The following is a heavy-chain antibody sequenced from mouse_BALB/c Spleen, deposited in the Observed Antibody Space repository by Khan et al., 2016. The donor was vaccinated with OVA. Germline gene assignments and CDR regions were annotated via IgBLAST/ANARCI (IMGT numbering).Heavy chain of an antibody. V-gene: IGHV7-3*02. CDR2: IRKKASGYTT. J-gene: IGHJ3*01. CDR3: ARVDYGYGFAY. CDR1: GFTFSDYY. Sequence: EVELVESGGGLVEPGGSLRLSCATSGFTFSDYYMSWVRQPPGKALEWLGFIRKKASGYTTEYSATVKGRFTISRDNSQSILYLQMNSRGAEDRATYYGARVDYGYGFAYWGQGTLVTVSA. D-gene: IGHD1-2*01.